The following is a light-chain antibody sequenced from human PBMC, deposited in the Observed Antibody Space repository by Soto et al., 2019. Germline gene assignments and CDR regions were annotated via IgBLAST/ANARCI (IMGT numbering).Light chain of an antibody. J-gene: IGKJ1*01. CDR3: QQYNSWPRT. Sequence: VVMTQSPATLSVSPGERATFSCRASQSVYSNLAWYQQKPGQAPRLLIYGASSRASRVSVRFSGSGSGTEFTLTISSVESEDFAVYYCQQYNSWPRTFGQGTKVEIK. CDR1: QSVYSN. CDR2: GAS. V-gene: IGKV3-15*01.